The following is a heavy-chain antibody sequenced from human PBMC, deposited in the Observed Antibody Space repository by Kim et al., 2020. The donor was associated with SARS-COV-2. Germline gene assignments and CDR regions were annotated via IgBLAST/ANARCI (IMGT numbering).Heavy chain of an antibody. CDR3: ARGGLLTGYSDY. Sequence: NYNPTLKSRVTISVDKSKNQFSLKLSSVTAADTAVYYCARGGLLTGYSDYWGQGTLVTVSS. J-gene: IGHJ4*02. D-gene: IGHD6-13*01. V-gene: IGHV4-4*02.